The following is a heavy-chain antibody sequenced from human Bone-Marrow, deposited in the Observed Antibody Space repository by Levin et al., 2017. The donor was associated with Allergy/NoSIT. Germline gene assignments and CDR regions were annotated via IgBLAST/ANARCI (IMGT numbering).Heavy chain of an antibody. CDR3: ARDGAAADY. Sequence: GGSLRLSCVASGFTFVDFDMSWVRHAPGKGLEWVSGIHWNGGRTGYADSVKGRFTVSRDNARNSLYLQMSSLRPEDTALYYCARDGAAADYWGQGTLVTVSS. CDR2: IHWNGGRT. J-gene: IGHJ4*02. D-gene: IGHD2-15*01. CDR1: GFTFVDFD. V-gene: IGHV3-20*04.